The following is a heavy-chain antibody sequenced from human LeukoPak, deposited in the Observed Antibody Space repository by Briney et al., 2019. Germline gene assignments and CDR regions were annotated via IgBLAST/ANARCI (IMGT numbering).Heavy chain of an antibody. CDR1: GFTFSSYA. V-gene: IGHV3-30-3*01. CDR2: ISYDGSNK. Sequence: PGGSLRLSCAASGFTFSSYAMHWVRQAPGKGLEWVAVISYDGSNKYYADSVKGRFTISRDNSKNTLYLQMNSLRAEDTAVYYCARDLPISSSWFHFDYWGQGTLVTVSS. J-gene: IGHJ4*02. D-gene: IGHD6-13*01. CDR3: ARDLPISSSWFHFDY.